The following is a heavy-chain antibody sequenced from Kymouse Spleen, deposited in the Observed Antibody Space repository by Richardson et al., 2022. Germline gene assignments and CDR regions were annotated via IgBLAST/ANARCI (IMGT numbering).Heavy chain of an antibody. CDR3: ARWGNYDYFDY. Sequence: QVQLQQWGAGLLKPSETLSLTCAVYGGSFSGYYWSWIRQPPGKGLEWIGEINHSGSTNYNPSLKSRVTISVDTSKNQFSLKLSSVTAADTAVYYCARWGNYDYFDYWGQGTLVTVSS. V-gene: IGHV4-34*01. J-gene: IGHJ4*02. D-gene: IGHD1-7*01. CDR1: GGSFSGYY. CDR2: INHSGST.